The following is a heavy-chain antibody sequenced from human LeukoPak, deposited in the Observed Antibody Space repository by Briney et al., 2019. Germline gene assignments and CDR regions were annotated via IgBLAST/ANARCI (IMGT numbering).Heavy chain of an antibody. CDR2: INSAGSTA. CDR3: GRGGVDCFDY. Sequence: GRSLRLSCAASGFTFSDYSIDWVRQTPGKGLVWVSHINSAGSTATYTDSVKVRFTISRDNAKNSAYRQMTSLRAENTAGYSFGRGGVDCFDYWGQGALVTVSS. CDR1: GFTFSDYS. J-gene: IGHJ4*02. V-gene: IGHV3-74*03. D-gene: IGHD2-8*01.